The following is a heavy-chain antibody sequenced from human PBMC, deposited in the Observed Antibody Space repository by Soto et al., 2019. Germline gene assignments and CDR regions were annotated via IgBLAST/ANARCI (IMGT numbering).Heavy chain of an antibody. V-gene: IGHV3-13*05. CDR1: GFTFRNYD. J-gene: IGHJ6*02. Sequence: EVQLVESGGGLVQPGGSLRLSCEASGFTFRNYDMHWVRQGTGKGLEWVSGISAAGDPDYADSVEGRFTISRENAQISFFLQMNCLRVGDTAFYYCARTDRDFYGLDVWGQGTTVIVSS. CDR2: ISAAGDP. CDR3: ARTDRDFYGLDV.